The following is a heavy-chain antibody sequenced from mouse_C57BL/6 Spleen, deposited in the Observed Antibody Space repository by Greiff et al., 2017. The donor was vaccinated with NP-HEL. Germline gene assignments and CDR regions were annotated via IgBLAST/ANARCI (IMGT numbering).Heavy chain of an antibody. CDR2: IYPRSGNT. CDR3: ARGGGLYERFDV. Sequence: QVQLQQSGAELARPGASVKLSCKASGYTFTSYGISWVKQRTGQGLEWIGEIYPRSGNTYYNEKFKGKATLTADKSSSTAYMELRSLTSEDSAVYFCARGGGLYERFDVWGTGTTVTVSS. CDR1: GYTFTSYG. V-gene: IGHV1-81*01. D-gene: IGHD2-3*01. J-gene: IGHJ1*03.